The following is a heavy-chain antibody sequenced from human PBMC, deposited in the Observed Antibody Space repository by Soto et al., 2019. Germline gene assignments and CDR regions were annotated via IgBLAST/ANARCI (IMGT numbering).Heavy chain of an antibody. D-gene: IGHD2-8*01. CDR3: ARVVRLMLYSDY. CDR2: IGPSSSYT. Sequence: QVQLVESGGGLVKPGGSLRLSCAASGFTFSDYYMSWIRQAPGKGLEWVSYIGPSSSYTNYVDSVKGRFTISRDNTKNSLYLQMNSLRAEDTAVYYCARVVRLMLYSDYWGQGTLVTVSS. V-gene: IGHV3-11*06. CDR1: GFTFSDYY. J-gene: IGHJ4*02.